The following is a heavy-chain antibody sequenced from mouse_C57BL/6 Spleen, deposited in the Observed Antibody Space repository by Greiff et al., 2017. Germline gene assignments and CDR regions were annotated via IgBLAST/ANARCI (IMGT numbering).Heavy chain of an antibody. D-gene: IGHD2-3*01. CDR3: ASPSPVYDGYFWFAD. CDR1: GYTFTSYW. V-gene: IGHV1-7*01. Sequence: QVQLKESGAELAKPGASVKLSCKASGYTFTSYWMHWVKQRPGQGLEWIGYINPSSGYTKYNQKFKDKATLTADKSSSTAYMQLSSLTYEDSAVYYCASPSPVYDGYFWFADWGPGTLVTVSA. CDR2: INPSSGYT. J-gene: IGHJ3*01.